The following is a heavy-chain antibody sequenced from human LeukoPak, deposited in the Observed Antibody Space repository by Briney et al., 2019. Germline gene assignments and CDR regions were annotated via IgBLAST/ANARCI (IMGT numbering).Heavy chain of an antibody. J-gene: IGHJ4*02. CDR3: ARVQGNLWFGELLYSYFDY. Sequence: SETLSLTCTVSGGSISSGGYYWSWTRQHPGKGLEWIGYIYYSGSTYYNPSLKSRVTISVDTSKNQFSLKLSSVTAADTAVYYCARVQGNLWFGELLYSYFDYWGQGTLVTVSS. CDR2: IYYSGST. D-gene: IGHD3-10*01. CDR1: GGSISSGGYY. V-gene: IGHV4-31*03.